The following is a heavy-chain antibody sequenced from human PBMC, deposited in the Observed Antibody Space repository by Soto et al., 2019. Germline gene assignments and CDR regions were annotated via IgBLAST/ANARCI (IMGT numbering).Heavy chain of an antibody. J-gene: IGHJ4*02. CDR2: IYHSGST. CDR1: GGSMSSSTYF. CDR3: AAGGGLPRYY. Sequence: SETLSLTCTVSGGSMSSSTYFWGWIRQPPGKALEWIGIIYHSGSTYYNPSLKSRVTISVDRSKNQFSLKLSSVTAADTAVYYCAAGGGLPRYYWGQGTLVTVSS. D-gene: IGHD5-12*01. V-gene: IGHV4-39*07.